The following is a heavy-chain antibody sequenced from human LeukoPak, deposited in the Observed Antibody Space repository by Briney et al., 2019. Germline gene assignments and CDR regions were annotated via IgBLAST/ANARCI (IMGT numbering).Heavy chain of an antibody. CDR3: ARAKSKYCSSTSCYNWFDP. V-gene: IGHV4-59*01. CDR2: IYYSGST. D-gene: IGHD2-2*01. J-gene: IGHJ5*02. CDR1: GGSISSYY. Sequence: SETLSLTCTVSGGSISSYYWSWIRQPPGKGLEWIGYIYYSGSTNYNPSLKSRVTISVDTSKNQFSLKLSSVTAADTAVYYCARAKSKYCSSTSCYNWFDPWGQGTLVTVSS.